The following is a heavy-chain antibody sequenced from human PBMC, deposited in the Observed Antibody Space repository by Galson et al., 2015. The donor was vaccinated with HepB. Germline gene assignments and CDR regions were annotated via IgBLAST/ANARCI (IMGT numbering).Heavy chain of an antibody. CDR3: ARGEMATIIDS. D-gene: IGHD5-24*01. Sequence: SVKVSCKASGGTYSSSIISWARQAPGQGLEWMGGIIPVFGTASYAQKFQGRVTITADESRSTAYMELTSLRSEDTAVYLCARGEMATIIDSWGQGTQVTVSS. J-gene: IGHJ4*02. CDR1: GGTYSSSI. V-gene: IGHV1-69*13. CDR2: IIPVFGTA.